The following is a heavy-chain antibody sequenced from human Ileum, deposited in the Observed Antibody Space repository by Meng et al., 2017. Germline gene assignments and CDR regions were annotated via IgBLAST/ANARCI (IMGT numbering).Heavy chain of an antibody. J-gene: IGHJ4*02. D-gene: IGHD3-9*01. Sequence: SETLSLTCVISGDSVSSNSDAWNWIRQSPSRGVEWLGRTDYRSEWYNDYALAVKGRITINAETSKNQLSLQLNSGTPGDTAVYYGARDDSWVLKNWGQGTLVTVSS. CDR2: TDYRSEWYN. CDR3: ARDDSWVLKN. V-gene: IGHV6-1*01. CDR1: GDSVSSNSDA.